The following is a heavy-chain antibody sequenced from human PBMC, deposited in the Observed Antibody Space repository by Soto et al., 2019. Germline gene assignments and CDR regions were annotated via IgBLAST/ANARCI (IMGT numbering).Heavy chain of an antibody. J-gene: IGHJ1*01. CDR2: ISYSGNT. V-gene: IGHV4-30-4*01. CDR1: GDSVTSGDYY. D-gene: IGHD3-22*01. Sequence: PSETLSLTCSVSGDSVTSGDYYWTWVRQSPGKGLEWIGYISYSGNTAYNPSLSSRLTIFLDPSKSHFSLKLQAATAADTAAYYCARGDYLNRSGYYYFQHWGQGTPVTAS. CDR3: ARGDYLNRSGYYYFQH.